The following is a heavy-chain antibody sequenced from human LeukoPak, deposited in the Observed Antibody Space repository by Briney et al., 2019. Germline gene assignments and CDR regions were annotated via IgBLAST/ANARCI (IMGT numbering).Heavy chain of an antibody. J-gene: IGHJ3*02. V-gene: IGHV3-23*01. D-gene: IGHD2-15*01. CDR3: AKTLGSGGFFFAFDI. CDR2: TCAGDGSR. Sequence: GGSLRLSCAPSAFTFTDYAITWVPQAPEEGLEWVSGTCAGDGSRHYAHSVRGRFTISRDNFKNTLYLQMSSLRAEDTAVYYCAKTLGSGGFFFAFDIWGQGTMVTVSS. CDR1: AFTFTDYA.